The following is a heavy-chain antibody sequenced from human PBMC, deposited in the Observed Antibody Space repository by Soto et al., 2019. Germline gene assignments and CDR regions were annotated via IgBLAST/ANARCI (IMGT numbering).Heavy chain of an antibody. V-gene: IGHV5-51*01. CDR2: IFPGDSDT. CDR3: ARHGRFDFWSADYYNRGMDV. Sequence: GESLKISCKGSGYSFTNYWIGWVRQMPGKGLEWIGIIFPGDSDTRRSPSFQGQVTISADKSISTAFLQWSSLKASDTAIYYCARHGRFDFWSADYYNRGMDVWGQGTTVTVSS. CDR1: GYSFTNYW. D-gene: IGHD3-3*01. J-gene: IGHJ6*02.